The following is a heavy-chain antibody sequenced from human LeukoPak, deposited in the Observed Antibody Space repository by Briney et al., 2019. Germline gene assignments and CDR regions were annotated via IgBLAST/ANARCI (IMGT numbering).Heavy chain of an antibody. CDR1: GFTFSSYA. CDR2: ISGSGGST. V-gene: IGHV3-23*01. Sequence: GGSLRLSCAASGFTFSSYAMSWVRQAPGKGLEWVSAISGSGGSTYSADSVKGRFTISRDNSKNTLYLQMNSLKTEDTAVYYCTTVPRAYYDILTGHTDDAFDIWGQGTMVTVSS. CDR3: TTVPRAYYDILTGHTDDAFDI. J-gene: IGHJ3*02. D-gene: IGHD3-9*01.